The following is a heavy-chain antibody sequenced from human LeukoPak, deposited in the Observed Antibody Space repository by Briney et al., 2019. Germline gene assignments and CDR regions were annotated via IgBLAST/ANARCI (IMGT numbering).Heavy chain of an antibody. Sequence: SETLSLTCTVSGGSISSGDYYWSWIRQPPGKGLEWIGYISYSGRTNYNPSLKSRVTISVDTSKNQFSLRLSSVTAADTAVYYCARKTGDLYYFDYWGQGTLVTVSS. J-gene: IGHJ4*02. CDR3: ARKTGDLYYFDY. CDR2: ISYSGRT. D-gene: IGHD7-27*01. V-gene: IGHV4-61*08. CDR1: GGSISSGDYY.